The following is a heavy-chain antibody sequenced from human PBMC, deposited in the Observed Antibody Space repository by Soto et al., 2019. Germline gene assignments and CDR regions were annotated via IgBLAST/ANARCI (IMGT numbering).Heavy chain of an antibody. CDR1: GGTFSSYA. CDR3: ARRTGGRIAARLGPPFDY. D-gene: IGHD6-6*01. V-gene: IGHV1-69*01. CDR2: IIPIFGTA. J-gene: IGHJ4*02. Sequence: QVQLVQSGAEVKKPGSSVKVSCKASGGTFSSYAISWVRQAPGQGLEWMGGIIPIFGTANYAQKFQGRVTITADESTSTADMELSSLRSEDKAVYHCARRTGGRIAARLGPPFDYWGQGTLVTVSS.